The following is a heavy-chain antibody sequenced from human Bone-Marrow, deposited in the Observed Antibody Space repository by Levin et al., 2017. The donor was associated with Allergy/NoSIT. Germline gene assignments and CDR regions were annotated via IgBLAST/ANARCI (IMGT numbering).Heavy chain of an antibody. CDR2: FDPEDGET. V-gene: IGHV1-24*01. D-gene: IGHD3-22*01. J-gene: IGHJ4*02. CDR1: GYTLTEFS. Sequence: ASVKVSCKVSGYTLTEFSMHWVRQAPGQGLEWMGGFDPEDGETIYAQKFQGRVTMTEDTSTDTASMELSSLRSEDTAMYYCATEPAPGLEKYYDTSGLGDWGQGTVVTVSS. CDR3: ATEPAPGLEKYYDTSGLGD.